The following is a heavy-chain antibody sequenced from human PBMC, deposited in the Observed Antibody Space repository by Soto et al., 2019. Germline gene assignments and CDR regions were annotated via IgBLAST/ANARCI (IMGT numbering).Heavy chain of an antibody. D-gene: IGHD5-18*01. CDR3: GRGQTARVYHYYYYYRAV. CDR1: GYTFTSYG. CDR2: ISAYNGNT. J-gene: IGHJ6*03. Sequence: ASVKVSCKASGYTFTSYGISWVRQAPGQGLEWMGWISAYNGNTNYAQKLQGRVTMTTDTSTSTAYMELRSLRSDDTAVYYCGRGQTARVYHYYYYYRAVWGKGTTVTVSS. V-gene: IGHV1-18*01.